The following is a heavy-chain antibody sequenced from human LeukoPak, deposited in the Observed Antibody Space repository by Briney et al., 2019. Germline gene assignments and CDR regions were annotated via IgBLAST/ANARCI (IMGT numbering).Heavy chain of an antibody. CDR2: INPSGGST. Sequence: ASVKVSCKASGYTFTSYYMHWVRQAPGQGPEWMGIINPSGGSTSYAQKFQGRVTMTRDTSTSTVYMELSSLRSEDTAVYYCARGGYCSGGSCPSFDYWGQGTLVTVSS. D-gene: IGHD2-15*01. V-gene: IGHV1-46*01. J-gene: IGHJ4*02. CDR1: GYTFTSYY. CDR3: ARGGYCSGGSCPSFDY.